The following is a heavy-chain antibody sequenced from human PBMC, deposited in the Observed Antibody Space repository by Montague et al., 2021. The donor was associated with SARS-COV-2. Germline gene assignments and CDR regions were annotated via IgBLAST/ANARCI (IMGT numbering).Heavy chain of an antibody. CDR3: ARHLWELGYYYYGIDV. CDR2: IYYSGST. V-gene: IGHV4-39*01. Sequence: SETLSLTCTVSGGSISSSSYYWGWIRQPPGKGLEWIGSIYYSGSTYYNPSLKSRVTISVDTSKNQFSLKLSSVTAADTAVYYCARHLWELGYYYYGIDVWGQGTTVTVSS. CDR1: GGSISSSSYY. D-gene: IGHD1-26*01. J-gene: IGHJ6*02.